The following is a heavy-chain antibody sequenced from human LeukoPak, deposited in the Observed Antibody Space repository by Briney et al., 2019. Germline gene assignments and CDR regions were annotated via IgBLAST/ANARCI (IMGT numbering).Heavy chain of an antibody. CDR3: ARVSGYDSSGTAFDY. CDR2: ISYDGSNK. J-gene: IGHJ4*02. Sequence: PGGSLRLSCAASGFTFSSYGMHWVRQAPGKGLEWVAVISYDGSNKYYADSVKGRFTISRDNSKNTLYLQMNSLRAEDTAVYYCARVSGYDSSGTAFDYWGQGTLVTVSS. D-gene: IGHD3-22*01. CDR1: GFTFSSYG. V-gene: IGHV3-30*19.